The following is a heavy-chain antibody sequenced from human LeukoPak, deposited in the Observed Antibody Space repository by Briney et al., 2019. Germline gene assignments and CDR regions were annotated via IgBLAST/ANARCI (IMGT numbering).Heavy chain of an antibody. CDR3: ARLYGSGSYYHFDY. Sequence: SETLSLTCTVSGGSISSGGYYWSWIRQHPGKGLEWIVYIYYSGSTYYNPSLKSRVTISVDTSKNQFSLKLSSVTAADTAVYYCARLYGSGSYYHFDYWGQGTLVTVSS. V-gene: IGHV4-31*03. J-gene: IGHJ4*02. CDR1: GGSISSGGYY. CDR2: IYYSGST. D-gene: IGHD3-10*01.